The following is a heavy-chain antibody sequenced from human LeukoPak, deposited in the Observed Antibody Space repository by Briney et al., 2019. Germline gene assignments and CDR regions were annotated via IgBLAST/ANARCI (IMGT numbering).Heavy chain of an antibody. Sequence: GASVKVSFKASGYTFSDYPLHWVRQAPGQGLEWMGWMNPNSGGTNYARKFQGRVTMTRDTSISTAYMELSRLRSDDTAVYYCARRDCRSTSCYNANYGLDVWGQGTTVTVSS. V-gene: IGHV1-2*02. J-gene: IGHJ6*02. CDR1: GYTFSDYP. D-gene: IGHD2-2*02. CDR3: ARRDCRSTSCYNANYGLDV. CDR2: MNPNSGGT.